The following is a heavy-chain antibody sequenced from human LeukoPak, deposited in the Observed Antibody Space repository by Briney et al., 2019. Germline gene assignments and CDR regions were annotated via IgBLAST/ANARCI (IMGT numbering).Heavy chain of an antibody. CDR3: ARGRRQWLAYDAFDI. Sequence: SETLSLTCAVSGGSISSYYWSWIRQPPGKGLEWIGYIYYSGSTNYNPSLKSRVTISVDTSKNQFSLKLSSVTAADTAVYYCARGRRQWLAYDAFDIWGQGTMVTVSS. V-gene: IGHV4-59*01. J-gene: IGHJ3*02. D-gene: IGHD6-19*01. CDR1: GGSISSYY. CDR2: IYYSGST.